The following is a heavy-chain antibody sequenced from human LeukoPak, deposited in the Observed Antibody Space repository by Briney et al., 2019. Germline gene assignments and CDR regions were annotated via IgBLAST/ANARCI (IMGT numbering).Heavy chain of an antibody. V-gene: IGHV3-11*04. CDR1: GFTFSDYY. Sequence: GGSLRLSCAASGFTFSDYYMSWIRQAPGKGLEWVSYISSSGSTIYYADSVKGRFTISRDNAKNSLYLQMNSLRAEDTAVYYCARVGLRFLEWLLPGHFDYWGQGTLVTLSS. CDR3: ARVGLRFLEWLLPGHFDY. D-gene: IGHD3-3*01. J-gene: IGHJ4*02. CDR2: ISSSGSTI.